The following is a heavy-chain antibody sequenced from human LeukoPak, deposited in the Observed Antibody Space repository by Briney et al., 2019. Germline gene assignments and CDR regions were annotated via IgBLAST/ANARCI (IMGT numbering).Heavy chain of an antibody. CDR2: INHSGST. Sequence: SETLSLTCAVYGGSFSGYCWSWIRQPPGKGLEWIREINHSGSTNYNPSLKSRVTISVDTSKNQFSLKLSSVTAADTAVYYCARGWRITMVRGVIFDPWGQGTLVTVSS. J-gene: IGHJ5*02. V-gene: IGHV4-34*01. CDR3: ARGWRITMVRGVIFDP. D-gene: IGHD3-10*01. CDR1: GGSFSGYC.